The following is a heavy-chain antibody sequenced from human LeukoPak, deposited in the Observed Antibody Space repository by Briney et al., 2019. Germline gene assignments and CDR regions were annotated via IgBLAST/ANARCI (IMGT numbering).Heavy chain of an antibody. D-gene: IGHD1-26*01. CDR1: GGTISTSSYY. CDR3: ARAPSGVSFDY. J-gene: IGHJ4*02. CDR2: VYYSGST. V-gene: IGHV4-39*07. Sequence: SETLSLTCTVSGGTISTSSYYFAWIRQPPGKGLEWIGSVYYSGSTYYHPSLKSRVTISIDTSKNQFSLNLNSVTAADTAVYYCARAPSGVSFDYWGQGTLVTVSS.